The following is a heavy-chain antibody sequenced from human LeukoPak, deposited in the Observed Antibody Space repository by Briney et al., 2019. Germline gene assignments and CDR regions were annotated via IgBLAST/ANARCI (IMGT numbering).Heavy chain of an antibody. CDR2: ISSSSSYI. J-gene: IGHJ6*04. D-gene: IGHD1-14*01. CDR1: GFTFSSYS. V-gene: IGHV3-21*01. Sequence: GGSLRLSCAASGFTFSSYSMNWVRQAPGKGPEWVSSISSSSSYIYYADSVKGRFTISRDNAKNSLYLQMDSLRAEDTAVYYCATGTGPLMDVWGKGTTVTVSS. CDR3: ATGTGPLMDV.